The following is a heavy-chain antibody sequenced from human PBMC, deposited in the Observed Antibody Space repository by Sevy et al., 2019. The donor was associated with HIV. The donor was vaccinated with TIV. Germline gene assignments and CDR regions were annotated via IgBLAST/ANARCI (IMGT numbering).Heavy chain of an antibody. CDR2: VNSDGSST. CDR3: VAANTSQDY. D-gene: IGHD2-15*01. J-gene: IGHJ4*02. V-gene: IGHV3-74*01. CDR1: GFTFSSYW. Sequence: GGSLRLSCAASGFTFSSYWMHWVRQAPGKGRVWVSGVNSDGSSTNYADSVKGRFTMSSDSAKNKLYLKMNSLRAEDTAVYSCVAANTSQDYWGQGTLVTVSS.